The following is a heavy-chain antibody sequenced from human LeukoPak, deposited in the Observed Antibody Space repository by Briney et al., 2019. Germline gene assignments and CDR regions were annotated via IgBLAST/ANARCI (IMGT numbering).Heavy chain of an antibody. D-gene: IGHD3-22*01. V-gene: IGHV1-69*04. J-gene: IGHJ4*02. CDR2: IIPILGIA. CDR3: AREVITLYYFDY. CDR1: GGTFSSYA. Sequence: ASVKVSCKASGGTFSSYAISWVRPAPGQGLEWMGRIIPILGIANYAQKFQGRVTITADKSTSTAYMELSSLRSEDTAVYYCAREVITLYYFDYWGQGTLVTVSS.